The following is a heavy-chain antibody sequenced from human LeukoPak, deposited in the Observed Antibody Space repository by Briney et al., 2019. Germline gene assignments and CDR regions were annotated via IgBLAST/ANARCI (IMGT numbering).Heavy chain of an antibody. CDR3: ARDHRDSFDY. Sequence: ASVKVSCKASGYTFTSYAMHWVRQAPGQRLEWMGWINAGNGNTKYPQKFQGRVTITRDTSASTAYMELSSLRSEDTAVYYCARDHRDSFDYWGQGTLVTVSS. D-gene: IGHD1-14*01. V-gene: IGHV1-3*01. J-gene: IGHJ4*02. CDR2: INAGNGNT. CDR1: GYTFTSYA.